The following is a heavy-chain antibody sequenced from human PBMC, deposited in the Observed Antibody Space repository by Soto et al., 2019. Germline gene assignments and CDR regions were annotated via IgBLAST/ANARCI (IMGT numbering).Heavy chain of an antibody. D-gene: IGHD3-10*01. CDR3: ARVGGGLASLGYYGMDV. CDR1: GYTFIVYY. Sequence: ASVKVSCKASGYTFIVYYIHWVLRSPLQWLDWMGCINPNSGGTNYAQRFQGWVTMTRDRSISTAYMELSRLKSDDTAVYYCARVGGGLASLGYYGMDVWGQGTTVTVSS. J-gene: IGHJ6*02. V-gene: IGHV1-2*04. CDR2: INPNSGGT.